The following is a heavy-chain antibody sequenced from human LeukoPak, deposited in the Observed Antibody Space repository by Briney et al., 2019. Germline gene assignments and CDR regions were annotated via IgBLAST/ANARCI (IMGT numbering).Heavy chain of an antibody. CDR1: GFTFSSYG. J-gene: IGHJ6*03. CDR3: AGGHIDSGYYYYMDV. CDR2: IWYDGSNK. Sequence: GGSLRLSCAASGFTFSSYGMHWVRQAPGKGLEWVAVIWYDGSNKYYADSVKGRFTISRDNSKNTLYLQMNSLRAEDTAVYYCAGGHIDSGYYYYMDVWGKGTTVTVSS. V-gene: IGHV3-33*01. D-gene: IGHD5-12*01.